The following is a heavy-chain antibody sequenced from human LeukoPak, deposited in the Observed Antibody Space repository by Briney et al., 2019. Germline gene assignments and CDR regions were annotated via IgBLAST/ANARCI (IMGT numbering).Heavy chain of an antibody. CDR1: GFTFSSYA. CDR2: ISGSGGST. J-gene: IGHJ3*02. D-gene: IGHD1-26*01. Sequence: GGSLRLSCAASGFTFSSYAMSWVRQAPGKGLGWVSAISGSGGSTYYADSVKGRFTISRDNSKNTLYLQMNSLRAEDTAVHYCAKDPVVGATSSAFDIWGQGTMVTVSS. CDR3: AKDPVVGATSSAFDI. V-gene: IGHV3-23*01.